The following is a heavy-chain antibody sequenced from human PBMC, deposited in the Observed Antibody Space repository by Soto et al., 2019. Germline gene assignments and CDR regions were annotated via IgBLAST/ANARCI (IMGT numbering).Heavy chain of an antibody. CDR1: GGTLSSYT. CDR2: VIPNLGVT. D-gene: IGHD1-26*01. CDR3: AAEGSGSYYSEYYGMEV. V-gene: IGHV1-69*02. J-gene: IGHJ6*02. Sequence: SVKVSCKASGGTLSSYTFSWVRQAPGQGLEWMGRVIPNLGVTNYAKKFQGRFTIVVDTSTSTAYMELSSLRSEDTAVYYCAAEGSGSYYSEYYGMEVWGQGTTVTVSS.